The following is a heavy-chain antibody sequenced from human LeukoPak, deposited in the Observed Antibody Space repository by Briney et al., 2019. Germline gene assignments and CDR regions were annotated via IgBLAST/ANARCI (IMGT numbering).Heavy chain of an antibody. Sequence: GGSLRLSCAASGFTFSSYSMNWVRQAPGKGLEWVSSISSSSSYIYYADSVKGRFTISRDNAKNSLYLQMNSLRAEDTAVYCCARGTMKYRAFDIWGQGTMVTVSS. CDR2: ISSSSSYI. D-gene: IGHD3-22*01. CDR1: GFTFSSYS. V-gene: IGHV3-21*01. CDR3: ARGTMKYRAFDI. J-gene: IGHJ3*02.